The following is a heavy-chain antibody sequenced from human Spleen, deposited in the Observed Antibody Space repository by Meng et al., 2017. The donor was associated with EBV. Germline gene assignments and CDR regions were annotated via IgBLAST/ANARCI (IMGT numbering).Heavy chain of an antibody. CDR1: GGSISSSNW. CDR3: AQRERWGLDP. Sequence: VLLQESGPGLVKPSGTLSLTCAVSGGSISSSNWWNWVRQAPGKGLEWIGEIYHSGSTSYNPPLESRVTISIDKSKNQVSLKLTSVTAADTAVYYCAQRERWGLDPWGQGTLVTVSS. J-gene: IGHJ5*02. V-gene: IGHV4-4*02. CDR2: IYHSGST. D-gene: IGHD3-16*01.